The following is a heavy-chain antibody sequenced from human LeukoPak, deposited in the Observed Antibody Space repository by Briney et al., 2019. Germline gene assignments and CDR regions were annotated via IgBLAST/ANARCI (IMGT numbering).Heavy chain of an antibody. Sequence: PSETLSLTCTVSGGSISSNYWSWIRQPPGKGLEWIGYIYYSGSTNYNPSLKSRVTISVDTSKNQFSLKLSSVTAADTAVYYCARVQSSYDFWSGYPRYYYMDVWGKGTTVTVSS. CDR2: IYYSGST. D-gene: IGHD3-3*01. J-gene: IGHJ6*03. CDR3: ARVQSSYDFWSGYPRYYYMDV. CDR1: GGSISSNY. V-gene: IGHV4-59*01.